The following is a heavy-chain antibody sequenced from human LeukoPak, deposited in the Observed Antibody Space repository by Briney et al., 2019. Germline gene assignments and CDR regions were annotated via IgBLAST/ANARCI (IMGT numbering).Heavy chain of an antibody. CDR2: TYFSGNT. D-gene: IGHD5-24*01. V-gene: IGHV4-59*11. Sequence: SETLSLTCTVSGGSISPHYWSWIRQPPGKRMEWIGFTYFSGNTNYNPSLKGRVTISLDRPKNQFSLMLSSVSEADTAVYYCARRHGDSLPYFDFWGQGTLVTVSS. CDR3: ARRHGDSLPYFDF. J-gene: IGHJ4*02. CDR1: GGSISPHY.